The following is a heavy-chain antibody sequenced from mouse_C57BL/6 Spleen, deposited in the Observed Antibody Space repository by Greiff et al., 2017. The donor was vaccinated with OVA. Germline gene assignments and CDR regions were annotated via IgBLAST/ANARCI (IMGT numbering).Heavy chain of an antibody. D-gene: IGHD2-1*01. V-gene: IGHV1-82*01. Sequence: VMLVESGPELVKPGASVKISCKASGYAFSSSWMNWVKQRPGKGLEWIGRIYPGDGDTNYNGKFKGKATLTADKSSSTAYMQLSSLTSEDSAVYFCARDGIYYGNYVNYYFDYWGQGTTLTVSS. CDR3: ARDGIYYGNYVNYYFDY. CDR2: IYPGDGDT. CDR1: GYAFSSSW. J-gene: IGHJ2*01.